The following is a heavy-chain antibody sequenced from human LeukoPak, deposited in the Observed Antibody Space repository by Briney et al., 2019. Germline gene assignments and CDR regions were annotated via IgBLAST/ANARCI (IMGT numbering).Heavy chain of an antibody. D-gene: IGHD2-21*01. Sequence: PSETLSLTCTVSGGSISSYYWSWIRQPPGKGLEWIGYIYYSGSTNYNPSLKSRVTISVDTSKNQFSLKLSSVTAADTAVYYCARGGIPDYWGQGILVTVSS. CDR3: ARGGIPDY. CDR1: GGSISSYY. V-gene: IGHV4-59*01. CDR2: IYYSGST. J-gene: IGHJ4*02.